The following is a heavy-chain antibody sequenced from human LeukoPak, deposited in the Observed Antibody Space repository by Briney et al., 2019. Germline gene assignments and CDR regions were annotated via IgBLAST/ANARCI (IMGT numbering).Heavy chain of an antibody. J-gene: IGHJ4*02. D-gene: IGHD3-10*01. CDR1: GFTFSTYA. V-gene: IGHV3-64D*06. Sequence: GGSLRLSCAASGFTFSTYAMSWVRQAPEKGLEYVSAISSNGGSTYYADSVKGRFTIPRDNSRNTLHLQMSSLRVEDTAVYYCVKDSSSGSYFDYWGQGTLVTVSS. CDR2: ISSNGGST. CDR3: VKDSSSGSYFDY.